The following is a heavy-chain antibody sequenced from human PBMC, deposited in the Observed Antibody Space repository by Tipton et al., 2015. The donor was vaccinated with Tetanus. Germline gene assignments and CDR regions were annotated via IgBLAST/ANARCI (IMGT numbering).Heavy chain of an antibody. CDR2: IFYSGST. J-gene: IGHJ5*02. Sequence: TLSLTCTVSGGSVSSSTYYWVWIRQPPGKGLEWIGTIFYSGSTYYSPSLKSRVTTSIDSSKNQLSLRLTSVTAADTAIYYCARDHRLSASYAGWFDPWGQGTLVTVSS. D-gene: IGHD1-26*01. CDR3: ARDHRLSASYAGWFDP. V-gene: IGHV4-39*07. CDR1: GGSVSSSTYY.